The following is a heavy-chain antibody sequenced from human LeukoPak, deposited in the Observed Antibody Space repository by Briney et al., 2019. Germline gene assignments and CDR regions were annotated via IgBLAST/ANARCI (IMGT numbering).Heavy chain of an antibody. D-gene: IGHD6-19*01. CDR1: GFIVSSSY. J-gene: IGHJ4*02. V-gene: IGHV3-53*01. CDR3: ARGHIAVAVHYGAGPSDY. CDR2: LYSGGTI. Sequence: SGGSLRLSSGASGFIVSSSYMSWVRQAPGKGLEWVSVLYSGGTIHYGDSVKGRFTISRDNSKNTLFLQMNSLRAEDTAVYYCARGHIAVAVHYGAGPSDYWGQGTLVTVSS.